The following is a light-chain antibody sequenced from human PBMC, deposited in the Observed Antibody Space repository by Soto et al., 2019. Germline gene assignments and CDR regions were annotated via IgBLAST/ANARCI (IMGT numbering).Light chain of an antibody. Sequence: EIVLTQSPATLSLSPGERATLSCRASQSVSSYLAWHQQKPGQTPRLVIYGASTRATGIPARFSGSGSGTEFTLTISGLQPDDFATYYCQHYNSYSEAFGQGTKVDI. CDR1: QSVSSY. V-gene: IGKV3-15*01. CDR3: QHYNSYSEA. J-gene: IGKJ1*01. CDR2: GAS.